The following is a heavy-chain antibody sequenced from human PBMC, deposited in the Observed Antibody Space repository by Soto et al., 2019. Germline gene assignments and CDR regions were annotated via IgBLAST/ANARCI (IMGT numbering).Heavy chain of an antibody. CDR1: GTSMTNYY. J-gene: IGHJ4*02. CDR2: VFYTGFT. Sequence: SETLSLTCSVSGTSMTNYYWGWLRQSPGRGPEWIGSVFYTGFTSYNPSLESRVSVSVDTSKNQFSLKVSAVTAADTAVYYCASSQKGYNWNYFDHWGQGALVTVSS. D-gene: IGHD1-20*01. CDR3: ASSQKGYNWNYFDH. V-gene: IGHV4-39*01.